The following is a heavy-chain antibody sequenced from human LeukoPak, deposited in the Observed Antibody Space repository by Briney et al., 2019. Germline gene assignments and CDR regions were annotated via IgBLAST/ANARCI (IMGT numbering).Heavy chain of an antibody. CDR3: ARSPQGTATTANWLDP. Sequence: PSETLSLTCTVSGDSISNGTYYWNWIRQPAGKGLEWIGRIYSTGSTNYNPSLKSRVTVSLDTSKNQFSLNLISVTAADTAVYYCARSPQGTATTANWLDPWGQGTLVTVSS. J-gene: IGHJ5*02. CDR1: GDSISNGTYY. CDR2: IYSTGST. V-gene: IGHV4-61*02. D-gene: IGHD4-17*01.